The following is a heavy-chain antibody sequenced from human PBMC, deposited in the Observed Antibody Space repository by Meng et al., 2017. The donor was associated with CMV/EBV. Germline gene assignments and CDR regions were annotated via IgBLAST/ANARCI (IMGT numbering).Heavy chain of an antibody. V-gene: IGHV1-18*01. CDR2: ISAYTGNT. Sequence: CEASGYTFTSYGISWVRQAPGQGLEWMGWISAYTGNTNSAQKLQGRVTMTTDTSTSTAYMELRSLRSDDTAVYYCARPFGVVNLPDYWGQGTLVTVSS. CDR3: ARPFGVVNLPDY. CDR1: GYTFTSYG. J-gene: IGHJ4*02. D-gene: IGHD3-3*01.